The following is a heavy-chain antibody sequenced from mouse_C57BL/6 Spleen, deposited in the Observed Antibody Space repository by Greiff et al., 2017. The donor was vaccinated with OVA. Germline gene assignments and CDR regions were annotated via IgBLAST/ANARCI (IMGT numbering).Heavy chain of an antibody. CDR2: ISDGGSYT. CDR1: GFTFSSYA. J-gene: IGHJ1*03. V-gene: IGHV5-4*01. Sequence: EVQGVESGGGLVKPGGSLKLSCAASGFTFSSYAMSWVRQTPEKRLEWVATISDGGSYTYYPDNVKGRFTISRDNAKNNLYLQMSHLKSEDTAMYYCARGITRYFDVWGTGTTVTVSS. D-gene: IGHD1-1*01. CDR3: ARGITRYFDV.